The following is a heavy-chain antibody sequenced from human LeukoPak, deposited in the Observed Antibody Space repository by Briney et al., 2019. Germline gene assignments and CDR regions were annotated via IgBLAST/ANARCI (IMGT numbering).Heavy chain of an antibody. CDR2: ISSSGDTI. V-gene: IGHV3-11*01. Sequence: PGGSLRLSCAASGFTFSDYYMGWIRQAPGKGLEWVSYISSSGDTIYYADSVKGRFTISRDNAKNSLYLQMNSLRAEDTAVYYCARLGSGYYYFDYWGQGTLVTVSS. CDR1: GFTFSDYY. J-gene: IGHJ4*02. CDR3: ARLGSGYYYFDY. D-gene: IGHD3-22*01.